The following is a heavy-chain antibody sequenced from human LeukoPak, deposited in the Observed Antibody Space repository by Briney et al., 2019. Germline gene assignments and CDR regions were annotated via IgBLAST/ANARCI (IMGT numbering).Heavy chain of an antibody. J-gene: IGHJ4*02. V-gene: IGHV4-34*01. CDR1: GGSFSGYY. CDR3: ARGTTYYYDSSGYYHFDY. Sequence: SETLSLTCAVYGGSFSGYYWSWIRQPPGKGLEWIGEINHSGSTNYNPSLKSRVTISVDTSKNQFSPKLSSVTAADTAVYYCARGTTYYYDSSGYYHFDYWGQGTLVTVSS. D-gene: IGHD3-22*01. CDR2: INHSGST.